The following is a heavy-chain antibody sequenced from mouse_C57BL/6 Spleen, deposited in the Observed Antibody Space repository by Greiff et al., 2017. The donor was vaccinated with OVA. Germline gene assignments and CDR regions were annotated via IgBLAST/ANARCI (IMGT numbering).Heavy chain of an antibody. CDR3: ARGELN. V-gene: IGHV3-6*01. Sequence: DVQLQESGPGLVKPSQSLSLTCSVTGYSITSGYYWNWIRQFPGNKLEWMGYISYDGSNNYNPSLKNRISITRDTSKNQFFLKLNSVTTEDTATYYCARGELNWGQGTLVTVSA. CDR2: ISYDGSN. D-gene: IGHD1-3*01. CDR1: GYSITSGYY. J-gene: IGHJ3*01.